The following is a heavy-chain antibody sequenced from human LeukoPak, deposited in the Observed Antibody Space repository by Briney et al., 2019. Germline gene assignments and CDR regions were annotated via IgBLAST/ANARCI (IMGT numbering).Heavy chain of an antibody. V-gene: IGHV3-66*02. CDR1: GFTVSSNY. J-gene: IGHJ4*02. D-gene: IGHD6-6*01. CDR2: IYSGGST. CDR3: AKEFRHSSSSDVVAY. Sequence: GGSLRLSCAASGFTVSSNYMSWVRQAPGKGLEWVSVIYSGGSTYYADSVKGRFTISRDNSKNTLYLQMNSLRAEDTAVYYCAKEFRHSSSSDVVAYWGQGPLVTVSS.